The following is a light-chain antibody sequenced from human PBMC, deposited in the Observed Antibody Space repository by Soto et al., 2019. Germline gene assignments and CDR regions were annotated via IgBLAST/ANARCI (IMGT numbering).Light chain of an antibody. V-gene: IGKV1-39*01. J-gene: IGKJ4*01. Sequence: DIQMTQSPSSLSASVGDRVTITCRASQSISSYLNWYQQKPGKAPKLLIYAAYSLQSGVQSRFSGSGSETEFTLTIRSLQSEDFAVYYCKQYSKWPLTFGGGTKVDIK. CDR2: AAY. CDR3: KQYSKWPLT. CDR1: QSISSY.